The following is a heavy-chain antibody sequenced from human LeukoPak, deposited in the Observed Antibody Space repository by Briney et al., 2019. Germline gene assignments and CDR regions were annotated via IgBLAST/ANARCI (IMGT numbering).Heavy chain of an antibody. J-gene: IGHJ4*02. Sequence: ASVKVSCKASGYTFTSYYMHWVRQAPGQGLEWMGIINPSGGSTSYAQKFQGRVTMTRDTSTSTVYMELSSLRSEDTAVYYCARVPLGYCSGGSCYRVLYFDYWGQGTLVTVSS. V-gene: IGHV1-46*01. CDR2: INPSGGST. CDR3: ARVPLGYCSGGSCYRVLYFDY. D-gene: IGHD2-15*01. CDR1: GYTFTSYY.